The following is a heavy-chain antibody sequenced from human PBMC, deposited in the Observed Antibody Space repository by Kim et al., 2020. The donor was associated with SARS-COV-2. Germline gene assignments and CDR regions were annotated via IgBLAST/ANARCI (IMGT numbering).Heavy chain of an antibody. CDR2: IWYDGSNK. Sequence: GGSLRLSCAASGFTFSSYGMHWVRQAPGKGLEWVAVIWYDGSNKYYADSVKGRFTISRDNSKNTLYLQMNSLRAEDTAVYYCAKDRVGSSSAYGMDVWGQGTTVTVSS. D-gene: IGHD6-13*01. J-gene: IGHJ6*02. V-gene: IGHV3-33*06. CDR3: AKDRVGSSSAYGMDV. CDR1: GFTFSSYG.